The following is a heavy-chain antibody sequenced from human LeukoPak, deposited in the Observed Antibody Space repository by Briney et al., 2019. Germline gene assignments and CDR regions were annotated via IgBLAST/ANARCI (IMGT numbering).Heavy chain of an antibody. Sequence: GGSLRLSCAASGFTFSSFWITWVRQAPGKGLEWVANIKQDGSEKYYVDSVRGRFTISRDNAKNSLYLQMNSLRAEDTAVYYCARSSIAVAWNWGQGTLVTVSS. V-gene: IGHV3-7*01. CDR1: GFTFSSFW. CDR2: IKQDGSEK. D-gene: IGHD6-19*01. J-gene: IGHJ4*02. CDR3: ARSSIAVAWN.